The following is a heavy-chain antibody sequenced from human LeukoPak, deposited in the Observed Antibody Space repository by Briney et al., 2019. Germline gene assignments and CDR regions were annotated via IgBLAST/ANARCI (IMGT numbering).Heavy chain of an antibody. CDR1: GGTFSSYA. CDR3: ARVRDYGSGSYYLNFDY. Sequence: SVKVSCKASGGTFSSYAISWVRQAPGQGLEWMGGIIPIFGTANYAQKFQGRVTITADESTSTAYMELSSLRSEDTAVYYCARVRDYGSGSYYLNFDYWAREPWSPSPQ. CDR2: IIPIFGTA. D-gene: IGHD3-10*01. V-gene: IGHV1-69*01. J-gene: IGHJ4*02.